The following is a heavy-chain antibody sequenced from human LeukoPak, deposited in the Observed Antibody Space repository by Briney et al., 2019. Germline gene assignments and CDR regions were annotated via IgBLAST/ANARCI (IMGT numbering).Heavy chain of an antibody. CDR3: ARPRENDYDRPFHY. CDR1: GFTFSTYA. D-gene: IGHD3-16*01. V-gene: IGHV3-23*01. CDR2: ITNGGSST. J-gene: IGHJ1*01. Sequence: GGSLRLSCAASGFTFSTYAMGWVRQAPGKGLEWVSTITNGGSSTYYADSVKGRFTISRDNSKNALYLQMNSLRGEDTALYFCARPRENDYDRPFHYWGQGTLVTVSS.